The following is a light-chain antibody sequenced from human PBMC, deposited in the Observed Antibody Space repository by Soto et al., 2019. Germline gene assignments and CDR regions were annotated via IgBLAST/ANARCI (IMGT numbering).Light chain of an antibody. V-gene: IGLV2-23*02. CDR2: EVS. CDR1: SRDVGSYNL. Sequence: QSVLTQPASVSGSPGQSITISCTGTSRDVGSYNLVSWYQQHPGKAPKLMIYEVSKRPSGVSNRFSGSKSGNTASLTISGLQAEDEAYYYCFSYAGTSTFVSYVFGTGTKVTVL. CDR3: FSYAGTSTFVSYV. J-gene: IGLJ1*01.